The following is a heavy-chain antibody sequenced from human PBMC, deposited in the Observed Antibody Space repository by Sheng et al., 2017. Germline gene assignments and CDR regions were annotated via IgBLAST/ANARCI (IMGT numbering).Heavy chain of an antibody. Sequence: QLQLQESGPGLVKPSETLSLTCTVSGGSISSSSFYWGWIRQPPGKGLEWIGSIYYSGSTYYNPSLKSRVTISVDTSKNQFSLKLSSVTAADTAVYYCARLPYSWNVTPFLVYWGQGTLVTVSS. CDR2: IYYSGST. CDR1: GGSISSSSFY. D-gene: IGHD1-20*01. J-gene: IGHJ4*02. V-gene: IGHV4-39*01. CDR3: ARLPYSWNVTPFLVY.